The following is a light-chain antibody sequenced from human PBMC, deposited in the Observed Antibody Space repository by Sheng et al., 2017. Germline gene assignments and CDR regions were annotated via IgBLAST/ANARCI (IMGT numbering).Light chain of an antibody. CDR3: QQFDSLPLT. V-gene: IGKV1-33*01. CDR2: DAS. J-gene: IGKJ4*01. Sequence: DIEMTQSPSSLSASVGDRVTITCQASEDINNNLNWYQQKPGRAPNLLIHDASNLKTGVPSRFSGSGFGTRFTFTINSLQPEDNGTYLCQQFDSLPLTFGGGTEGGDQT. CDR1: EDINNN.